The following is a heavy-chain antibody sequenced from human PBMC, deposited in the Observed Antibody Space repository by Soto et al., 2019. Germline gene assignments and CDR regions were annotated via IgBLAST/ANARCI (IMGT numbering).Heavy chain of an antibody. D-gene: IGHD3-22*01. J-gene: IGHJ5*02. V-gene: IGHV3-15*01. CDR1: GFTFSNAW. CDR3: TTELWERITMMGFDP. Sequence: EVQLVESGGGLVKPGGSLRLSCAASGFTFSNAWMSWVRQAPGKGLEWVGRIKSKTDGGTTDYAAPVKGRFTISRDDSKNTLYLQMNSLKTEDTAVYYCTTELWERITMMGFDPWGQGTLVTVSS. CDR2: IKSKTDGGTT.